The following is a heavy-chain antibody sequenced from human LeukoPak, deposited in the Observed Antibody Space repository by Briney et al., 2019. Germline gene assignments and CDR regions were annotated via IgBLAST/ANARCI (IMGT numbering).Heavy chain of an antibody. J-gene: IGHJ4*02. CDR2: IKSKTDGGTT. V-gene: IGHV3-15*01. Sequence: PGGSLRLSCAASGFTFSSYAMSWVRQAPGKGLEWVGRIKSKTDGGTTDYAAPVKGRFTISRDDSKNTLYLQMNSLKTEDTAVYYCTTGSTAPPYYFDYWGQGTLVTVSS. CDR3: TTGSTAPPYYFDY. CDR1: GFTFSSYA.